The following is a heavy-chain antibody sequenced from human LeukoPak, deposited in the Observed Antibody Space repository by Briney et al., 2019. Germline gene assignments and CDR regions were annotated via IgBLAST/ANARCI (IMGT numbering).Heavy chain of an antibody. CDR1: GFTFCSYS. Sequence: PGGSLRLSCVASGFTFCSYSMKWVRQAPGKGLEWVSSISSSSSYIDYADSVKGRFTISRGNAKNSLYLQMRSLRAEDTTVFYCARDRDFWSSYDRIGGWDVWGQGTTVTVSS. D-gene: IGHD3-3*01. CDR3: ARDRDFWSSYDRIGGWDV. J-gene: IGHJ6*02. V-gene: IGHV3-21*01. CDR2: ISSSSSYI.